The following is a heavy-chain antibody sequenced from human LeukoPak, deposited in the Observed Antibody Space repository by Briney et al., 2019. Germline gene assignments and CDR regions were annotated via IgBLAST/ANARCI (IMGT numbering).Heavy chain of an antibody. Sequence: PSETLSLTCTVSGGSISSHYWNWIRQPPGKGLEWIGYIYYSGSTKYNPSLKSRVTISVDTSKNQFSLKLSSVTAADTAVYYCARTTMVRGTYYMDVWGKGTTVTISS. V-gene: IGHV4-59*11. CDR3: ARTTMVRGTYYMDV. D-gene: IGHD3-10*01. CDR1: GGSISSHY. J-gene: IGHJ6*03. CDR2: IYYSGST.